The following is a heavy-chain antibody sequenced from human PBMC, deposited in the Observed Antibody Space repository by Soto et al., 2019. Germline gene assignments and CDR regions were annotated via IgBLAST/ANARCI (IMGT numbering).Heavy chain of an antibody. CDR1: GFTFSSYA. D-gene: IGHD2-2*01. J-gene: IGHJ6*02. CDR2: ISYDGSNK. Sequence: GGSLRLSCAASGFTFSSYAMHWVRQAPGKGLEWVAVISYDGSNKYYADSVKGRFTISRDNSKNTLYLQMNSLRAEDTAVYYCARDAVVPAAMGWGVYYYYYGMDVWGQGTTVTVSS. CDR3: ARDAVVPAAMGWGVYYYYYGMDV. V-gene: IGHV3-30-3*01.